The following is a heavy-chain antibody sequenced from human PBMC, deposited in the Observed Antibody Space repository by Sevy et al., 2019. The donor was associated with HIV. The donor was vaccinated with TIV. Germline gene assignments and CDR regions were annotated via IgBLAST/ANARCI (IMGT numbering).Heavy chain of an antibody. V-gene: IGHV3-33*01. Sequence: GGCLRLSCVASGFTFSTYGMHWVRQAPGKGLEWVAVIWYDGSNKEYVDSVKGRFTISRDNSKDRLYLQMNSLRAEDTAVYYCARENIAVAGIGYYFDHWGQGTLVTVSS. CDR1: GFTFSTYG. J-gene: IGHJ4*02. D-gene: IGHD6-19*01. CDR3: ARENIAVAGIGYYFDH. CDR2: IWYDGSNK.